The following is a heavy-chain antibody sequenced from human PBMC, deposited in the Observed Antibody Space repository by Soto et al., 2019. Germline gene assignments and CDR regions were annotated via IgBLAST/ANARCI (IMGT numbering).Heavy chain of an antibody. D-gene: IGHD1-26*01. Sequence: PGGSXRLSCASSVFSFATYVSHGFRQAPGKGLEWVAVISHDGSYKYYGDAVKGRFTISRDTSKNAVYLEMNSLRPEDTAVYYCAKGLLDIVGTNLTSDAFNIWGQATMV. CDR2: ISHDGSYK. J-gene: IGHJ3*02. CDR3: AKGLLDIVGTNLTSDAFNI. V-gene: IGHV3-30*18. CDR1: VFSFATYV.